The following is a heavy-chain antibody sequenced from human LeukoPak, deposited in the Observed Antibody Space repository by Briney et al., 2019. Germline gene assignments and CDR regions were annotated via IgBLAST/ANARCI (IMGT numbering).Heavy chain of an antibody. CDR1: GYSISSNYY. CDR3: ARGSNSGYASGWYLGSYFDS. V-gene: IGHV4-38-2*01. Sequence: SETLSLTCAVSGYSISSNYYWGWIRQPPGKGLEWIGSIYHSGSTYYNPSLKSRVSISVDTFKNQFSLKLTSVAAADTAVYYCARGSNSGYASGWYLGSYFDSWAREPWSPSPQ. CDR2: IYHSGST. J-gene: IGHJ4*02. D-gene: IGHD6-19*01.